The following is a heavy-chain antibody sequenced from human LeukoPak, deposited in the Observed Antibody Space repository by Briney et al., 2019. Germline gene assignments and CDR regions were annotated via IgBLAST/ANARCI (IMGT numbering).Heavy chain of an antibody. Sequence: GGSLRLSCAASGFTFSSYSMNWVRQAPGKGLEWVSSISSSSYIYYADSVKGRFTISRDNAKNSLYLQMNSLRAEDTAVYYCARAAPLRDIVVVPAAMEYFQHWGQGTLVTVSS. CDR3: ARAAPLRDIVVVPAAMEYFQH. CDR1: GFTFSSYS. V-gene: IGHV3-21*01. D-gene: IGHD2-2*01. CDR2: ISSSSYI. J-gene: IGHJ1*01.